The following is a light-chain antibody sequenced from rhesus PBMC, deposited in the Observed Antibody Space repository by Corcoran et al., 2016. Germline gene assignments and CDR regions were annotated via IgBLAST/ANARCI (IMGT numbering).Light chain of an antibody. J-gene: IGKJ2*01. Sequence: DIQMTQSPSSLSASVGDRVTINCRASQGISSWLAWYQQKPGKAPKFLIYKASNLQSGVPSRFSGSGSWTDVTLTISSLQSEDFATYYSQQYNSAPFSFSQGTIVEIK. CDR3: QQYNSAPFS. CDR1: QGISSW. CDR2: KAS. V-gene: IGKV1-21*01.